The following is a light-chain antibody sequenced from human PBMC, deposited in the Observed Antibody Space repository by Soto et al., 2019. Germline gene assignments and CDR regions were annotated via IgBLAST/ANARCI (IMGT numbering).Light chain of an antibody. Sequence: EIVLTQSPGTLSLSPGGRAPLSCRARQSVTSNYLAWYQQTPGQAPRLLFFGASIRATGIPDRFSGGGSGTDFTLTISRLEPEDFAVYYCQQFGSYPLTFGGGTKVDI. CDR1: QSVTSNY. J-gene: IGKJ4*01. V-gene: IGKV3-20*01. CDR2: GAS. CDR3: QQFGSYPLT.